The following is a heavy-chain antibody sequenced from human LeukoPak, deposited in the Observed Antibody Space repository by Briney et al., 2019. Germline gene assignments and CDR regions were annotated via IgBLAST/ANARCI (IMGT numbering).Heavy chain of an antibody. D-gene: IGHD4-17*01. J-gene: IGHJ6*03. CDR3: ARVRLPTVTTIGYHMDV. V-gene: IGHV1-69*01. Sequence: SVKVSCKASGDIFTNYGFSWVRQAPGQGLEWMGGILPNLGTPNYAQKFQDRVTITADESTSTAYMELSSLRSEDTAVYYCARVRLPTVTTIGYHMDVWGKGTTVTVSS. CDR1: GDIFTNYG. CDR2: ILPNLGTP.